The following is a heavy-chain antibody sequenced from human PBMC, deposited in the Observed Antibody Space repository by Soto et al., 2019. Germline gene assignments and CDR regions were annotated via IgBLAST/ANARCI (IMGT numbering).Heavy chain of an antibody. CDR3: STSKYSSTERYFDP. J-gene: IGHJ5*02. CDR1: GYIYDSSE. CDR2: IYPCDSRT. V-gene: IGHV5-51*01. D-gene: IGHD5-12*01. Sequence: SLMLSFDTCGYIYDSSEICWVREAPGKGLEWVAIIYPCDSRTIYIPSFQDQVTTSADKSTSTAYPQWTSLKTADTTMYYCSTSKYSSTERYFDPWGPGTLVTGSS.